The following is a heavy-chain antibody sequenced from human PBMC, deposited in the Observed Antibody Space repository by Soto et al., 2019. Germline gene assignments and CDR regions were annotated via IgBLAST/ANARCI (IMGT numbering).Heavy chain of an antibody. D-gene: IGHD6-13*01. CDR1: GFTFSSYA. V-gene: IGHV3-30-3*01. Sequence: PGGSLRLSCAASGFTFSSYAMHWVRQAPGKGLEWVAVISYDGSNKYYADSVKGRFTISRDNSKNTLYLQMKSLRAEDTAVYYCARVPGRRSSRWYHIHYYYYGMDVWGQGTTVTV. CDR3: ARVPGRRSSRWYHIHYYYYGMDV. J-gene: IGHJ6*02. CDR2: ISYDGSNK.